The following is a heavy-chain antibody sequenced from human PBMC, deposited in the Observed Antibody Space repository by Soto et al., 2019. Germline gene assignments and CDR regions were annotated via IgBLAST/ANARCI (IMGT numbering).Heavy chain of an antibody. CDR1: GFTFSDFT. J-gene: IGHJ4*02. V-gene: IGHV3-23*01. Sequence: EVQLLESGGGLVQPGGSLRLSCAASGFTFSDFTMTWVRQAPGKGLQWVSGISAAGDYTYYADSVEGRFTLSRDNSKKTLSLQMSSLRVDDTAIYFCARTGSTGWWNFDYWGQGTLVTVSS. CDR2: ISAAGDYT. D-gene: IGHD6-13*01. CDR3: ARTGSTGWWNFDY.